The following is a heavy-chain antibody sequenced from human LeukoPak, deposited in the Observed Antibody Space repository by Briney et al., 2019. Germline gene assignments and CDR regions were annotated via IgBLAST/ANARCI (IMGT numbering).Heavy chain of an antibody. J-gene: IGHJ4*02. CDR2: ISYDGNNK. Sequence: HPGGSLRLSCAASGFTFSSCAMHWVRQAPGKGLEWVAVISYDGNNKYYADSVKGRFIISRDNSKNTLYLQMSSLRGEDTAVYYCARGSTYYDSSGQVPFDYWGQGTLVTVSS. D-gene: IGHD3-22*01. CDR3: ARGSTYYDSSGQVPFDY. CDR1: GFTFSSCA. V-gene: IGHV3-30*04.